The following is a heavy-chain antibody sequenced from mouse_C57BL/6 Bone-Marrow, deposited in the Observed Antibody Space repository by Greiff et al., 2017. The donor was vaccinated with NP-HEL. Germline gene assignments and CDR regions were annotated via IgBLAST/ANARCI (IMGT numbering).Heavy chain of an antibody. V-gene: IGHV1-50*01. CDR1: GYTFTSYW. CDR3: ARYDYDEED. J-gene: IGHJ2*01. Sequence: QVQLQQPGAELVKPGASVKLSCKASGYTFTSYWMQWVKQRPGQGLEWIGEIDPSDSYTNYNQKFKGKATLTVDTSSSTAYMQLSSLTSEDSAVYYCARYDYDEEDWGQGTTLTFSS. CDR2: IDPSDSYT. D-gene: IGHD2-4*01.